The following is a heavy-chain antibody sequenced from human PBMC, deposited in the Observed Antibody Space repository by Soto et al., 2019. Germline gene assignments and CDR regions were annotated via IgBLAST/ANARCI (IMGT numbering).Heavy chain of an antibody. CDR1: GGSISSYY. J-gene: IGHJ6*03. D-gene: IGHD2-2*01. CDR2: IYYSGST. CDR3: ARVRMGDARYCCSTSCLPFYYYMDV. V-gene: IGHV4-59*01. Sequence: ASETLSLSCTVSGGSISSYYWSWIRQPPGKGLEWIGYIYYSGSTNYNPSLKSRVTISVDTSKNQFSLKLSSVTAADTAVYYCARVRMGDARYCCSTSCLPFYYYMDVWGKGTTVTVSS.